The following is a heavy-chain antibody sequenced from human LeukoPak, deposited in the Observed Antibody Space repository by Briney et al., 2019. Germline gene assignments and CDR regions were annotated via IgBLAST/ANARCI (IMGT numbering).Heavy chain of an antibody. CDR1: GGSISSYY. V-gene: IGHV4-59*04. CDR2: IYHSGST. J-gene: IGHJ4*02. CDR3: ASNNWNYVD. Sequence: SETLSLTCTVSGGSISSYYWSWIRQPPGKGLEWIGYIYHSGSTYYNPSLKSRVTISVDRSKNQFSLKLSSVTAADTAVYYCASNNWNYVDWGQGTLVTVSS. D-gene: IGHD1-7*01.